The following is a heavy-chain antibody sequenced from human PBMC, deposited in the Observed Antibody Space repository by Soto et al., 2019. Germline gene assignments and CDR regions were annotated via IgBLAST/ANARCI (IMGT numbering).Heavy chain of an antibody. D-gene: IGHD6-13*01. Sequence: PSETVSLTCTVSGGSISSYYWSWIRQPAGKGMEWIGRIHTTDGTNYNPSLKSRVTMSIDTSNNQFSLKLSSLTAADTAVYYCARALSSAAGLYFDFWGQGTLVTVSS. J-gene: IGHJ4*02. CDR2: IHTTDGT. CDR3: ARALSSAAGLYFDF. V-gene: IGHV4-4*07. CDR1: GGSISSYY.